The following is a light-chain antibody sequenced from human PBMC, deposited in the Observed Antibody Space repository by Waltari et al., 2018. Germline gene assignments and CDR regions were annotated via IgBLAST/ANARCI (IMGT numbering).Light chain of an antibody. CDR1: SSHIGAGYD. CDR2: GNN. J-gene: IGLJ2*01. CDR3: QSYDSSLTNLV. Sequence: QSVLTQPPSVSGAPGQRVTISCTGSSSHIGAGYDVHWYQQLPGTAPKLLMYGNNNRPSGVPDRFSASKSGTSASLAITGLQAEDEGEYYCQSYDSSLTNLVFGGGTKLTVL. V-gene: IGLV1-40*01.